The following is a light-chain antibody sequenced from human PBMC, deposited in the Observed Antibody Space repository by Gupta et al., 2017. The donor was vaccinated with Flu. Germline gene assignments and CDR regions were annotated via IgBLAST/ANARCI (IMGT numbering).Light chain of an antibody. V-gene: IGLV2-11*01. CDR3: CSYSGSYTAFI. Sequence: QSALTQPGSVSGSPGRSVTISCTVTSSGVGGYHYVAWYQQHPGKAPKDLIYYVTNQPSGVPYRFSGANSSNTASLTITGLQAEDEADYYCCSYSGSYTAFIFGGGTKVTVL. CDR2: YVT. J-gene: IGLJ2*01. CDR1: SSGVGGYHY.